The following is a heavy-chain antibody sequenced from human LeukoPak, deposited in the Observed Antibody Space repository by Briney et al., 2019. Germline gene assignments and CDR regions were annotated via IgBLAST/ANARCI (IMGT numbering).Heavy chain of an antibody. Sequence: SETLSLTCTVSGGSISSYYWSWIRQPPGKGLEWIGYIYYSGSTNYNPSLKSRVPISVDTSKNQFSLKLSSVTAADTAVYYCARGLSGWYVYFDYWGQGTLVTVSS. CDR2: IYYSGST. CDR3: ARGLSGWYVYFDY. CDR1: GGSISSYY. D-gene: IGHD6-19*01. J-gene: IGHJ4*02. V-gene: IGHV4-59*08.